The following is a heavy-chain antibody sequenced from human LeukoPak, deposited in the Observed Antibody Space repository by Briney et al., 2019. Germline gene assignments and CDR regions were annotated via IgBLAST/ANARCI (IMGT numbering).Heavy chain of an antibody. V-gene: IGHV3-30*03. CDR2: ISYDGSNK. J-gene: IGHJ6*03. CDR3: AREKLYYYYMDV. Sequence: GGSLRLSCAASGFTFSSYGMHWVRQAPGKGLEWVAVISYDGSNKYYADSVKGRFTISRDNSKNTLYLQMNSLRAEDTAVYYCAREKLYYYYMDVWGKGTTVTVSS. CDR1: GFTFSSYG.